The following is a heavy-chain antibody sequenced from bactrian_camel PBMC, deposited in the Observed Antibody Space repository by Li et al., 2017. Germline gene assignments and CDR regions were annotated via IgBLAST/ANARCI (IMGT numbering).Heavy chain of an antibody. D-gene: IGHD4*01. J-gene: IGHJ6*01. V-gene: IGHV3S63*01. Sequence: HVQLVESGGGSVQAGESLRLSCVYTGSDVCMGWFRQAPGKEREGVAFIDITGKTKYADFVKGRFTISQDNAKNAVYLQMDSLQPEDTAMYFCAMPFQLPCLGSDERAYDSWGQGTQVTVS. CDR1: GSDVC. CDR2: IDITGKT. CDR3: AMPFQLPCLGSDERAYDS.